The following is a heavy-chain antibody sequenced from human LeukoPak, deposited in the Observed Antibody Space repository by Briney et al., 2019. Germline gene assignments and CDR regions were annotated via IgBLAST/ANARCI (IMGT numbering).Heavy chain of an antibody. J-gene: IGHJ5*02. Sequence: SETLSLTCTVSGGSISSSSYYWGWIRQPPGKGLEWIGSIYYSGSTYYNPSLKSRVTISVDTSKNQFSLKLSSVTAADTAVYYCARHRTGGGSYHKGDWFDPRGQGTLVTVSS. CDR2: IYYSGST. V-gene: IGHV4-39*01. CDR3: ARHRTGGGSYHKGDWFDP. CDR1: GGSISSSSYY. D-gene: IGHD1-26*01.